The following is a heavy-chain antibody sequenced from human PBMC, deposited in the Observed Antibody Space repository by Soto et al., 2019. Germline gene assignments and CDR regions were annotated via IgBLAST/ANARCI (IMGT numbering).Heavy chain of an antibody. CDR2: IGVSSNI. V-gene: IGHV3-48*02. J-gene: IGHJ4*02. CDR1: GITISSNN. Sequence: GGSLRLSCGASGITISSNNMNWVRQAPGQGLEWISYIGVSSNIYYADSVKVRFSISRDSAKISLYLQMNSLVDEDTAVYYCARDIDYSFDLWGQGTLVTVSS. CDR3: ARDIDYSFDL. D-gene: IGHD4-4*01.